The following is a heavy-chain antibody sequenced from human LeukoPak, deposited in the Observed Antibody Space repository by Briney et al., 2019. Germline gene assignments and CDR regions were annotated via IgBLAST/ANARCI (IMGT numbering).Heavy chain of an antibody. J-gene: IGHJ4*02. Sequence: GESLKISCKGSGYSFTSYWIGWVRQMPGKGLEWMGIIYPGDSDTRYSPSFQGQVTILADKSISTAYLQWSSRKASDTAMYYCARQYSSSWYRVDYWGPGTLVTVSS. V-gene: IGHV5-51*01. D-gene: IGHD6-13*01. CDR1: GYSFTSYW. CDR2: IYPGDSDT. CDR3: ARQYSSSWYRVDY.